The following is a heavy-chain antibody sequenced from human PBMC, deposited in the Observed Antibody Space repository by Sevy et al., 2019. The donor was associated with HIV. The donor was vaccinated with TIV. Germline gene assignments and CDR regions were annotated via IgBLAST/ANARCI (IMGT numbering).Heavy chain of an antibody. Sequence: GGSLRLSCAASGFTFSSYDMHWVRQATGKGLEWVSAIGTAGETYYPGSVKGRFTISRENANNSLYLQMNSLSAGDKAVYYCARVGYAYGMDVWGQGTTVTVSS. CDR1: GFTFSSYD. V-gene: IGHV3-13*01. CDR2: IGTAGET. D-gene: IGHD5-12*01. J-gene: IGHJ6*02. CDR3: ARVGYAYGMDV.